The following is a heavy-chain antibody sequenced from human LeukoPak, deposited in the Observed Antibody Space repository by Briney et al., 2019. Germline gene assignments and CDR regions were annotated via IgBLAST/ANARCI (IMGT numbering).Heavy chain of an antibody. CDR1: GGSISSGGYS. Sequence: SETLSLTCAVSGGSISSGGYSWSWIRQPPGRGLEWIGYIYHSGSTYYNPSLKSRVTISVDRSKNQFSLKLSSVTAADTAVYYCARGRYGDYFDYWGQGTLVTVSS. V-gene: IGHV4-30-2*01. J-gene: IGHJ4*02. D-gene: IGHD3-9*01. CDR2: IYHSGST. CDR3: ARGRYGDYFDY.